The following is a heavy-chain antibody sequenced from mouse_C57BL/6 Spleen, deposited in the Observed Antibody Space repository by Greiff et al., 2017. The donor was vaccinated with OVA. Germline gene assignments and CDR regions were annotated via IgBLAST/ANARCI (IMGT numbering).Heavy chain of an antibody. CDR1: GYTFTTYP. J-gene: IGHJ3*01. CDR2: FHPYNDDT. CDR3: ATSWFAY. V-gene: IGHV1-47*01. Sequence: QVQLQQSGAELVKPGASVTMSCKASGYTFTTYPIEWMKQTHGKSLEWIGNFHPYNDDTKSHETFKGKATLTVEKASSTVYLELSRLTSDDSAFYYCATSWFAYWGQGTLVTVSA.